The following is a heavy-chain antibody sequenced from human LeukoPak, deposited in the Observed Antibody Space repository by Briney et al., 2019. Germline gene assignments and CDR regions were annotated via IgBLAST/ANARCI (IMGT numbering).Heavy chain of an antibody. Sequence: GGSLRHSCAASGFTFDDYAMHWVRQAPGKGLEWVSGISWNSGSIGYADSVKGRFTISRDNAKNSLYLQMNSLRAEDTALYYCAKDMDRTGWYFQHWGQGTLVTVSS. V-gene: IGHV3-9*01. J-gene: IGHJ1*01. CDR1: GFTFDDYA. CDR2: ISWNSGSI. D-gene: IGHD1-1*01. CDR3: AKDMDRTGWYFQH.